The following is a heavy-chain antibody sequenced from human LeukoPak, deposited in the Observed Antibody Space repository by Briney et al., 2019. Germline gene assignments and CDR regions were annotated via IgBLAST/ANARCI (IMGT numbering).Heavy chain of an antibody. CDR2: IYTSGST. J-gene: IGHJ6*03. Sequence: PSETLTLTCAVYGGSFSGYYWSWIRQPAGKGLEWIGRIYTSGSTNYNPSLKSRVTMSVDTSKNQFSLKLSSVTAADTAVYYCARTKPRDLPAAMVGDYYYYMDVWGRGTTVTVSS. CDR1: GGSFSGYY. V-gene: IGHV4-59*10. D-gene: IGHD2-2*01. CDR3: ARTKPRDLPAAMVGDYYYYMDV.